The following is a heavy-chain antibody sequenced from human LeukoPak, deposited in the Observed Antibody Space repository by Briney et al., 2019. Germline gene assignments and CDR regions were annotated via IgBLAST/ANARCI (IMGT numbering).Heavy chain of an antibody. V-gene: IGHV1-46*01. Sequence: ASVKVSCKASGYTFTSYYMHWVRQGPGQGLEWMGIINPSGGSTSYAQKFQGRVTMTRDTSTSTVYMELSRLRSDDTAVYYCARSYSSSWYGGGFDYWGQGTLVTVSS. CDR2: INPSGGST. D-gene: IGHD6-13*01. J-gene: IGHJ4*02. CDR1: GYTFTSYY. CDR3: ARSYSSSWYGGGFDY.